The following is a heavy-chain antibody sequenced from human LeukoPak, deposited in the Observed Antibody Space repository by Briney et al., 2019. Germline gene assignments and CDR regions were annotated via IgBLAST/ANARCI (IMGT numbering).Heavy chain of an antibody. J-gene: IGHJ4*02. Sequence: PSETLSLTCTVSGGSLRSSTYYWAWIRQPPGKGLEWLGSIHYDGSTFDNPSLKSRVTMSVDTSRNHFSLKMTSVTAADTAVYYCARDNRSLLYSWGQGVLVTVSS. CDR2: IHYDGST. V-gene: IGHV4-39*07. CDR1: GGSLRSSTYY. CDR3: ARDNRSLLYS. D-gene: IGHD2/OR15-2a*01.